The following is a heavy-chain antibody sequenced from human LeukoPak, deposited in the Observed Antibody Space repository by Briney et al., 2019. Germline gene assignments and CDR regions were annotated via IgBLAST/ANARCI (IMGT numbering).Heavy chain of an antibody. D-gene: IGHD5-12*01. CDR2: ISGSGGST. CDR1: GFTFSSYA. V-gene: IGHV3-23*01. J-gene: IGHJ4*02. CDR3: AKVASGYPILYYFDY. Sequence: AGGSLRLSCAASGFTFSSYAMSWVRQAPGKGLEWVSAISGSGGSTYYADSVKGRFTISRDNSKNTLYLQMNSLRAEDTAVYYCAKVASGYPILYYFDYWGQGTLVTVSS.